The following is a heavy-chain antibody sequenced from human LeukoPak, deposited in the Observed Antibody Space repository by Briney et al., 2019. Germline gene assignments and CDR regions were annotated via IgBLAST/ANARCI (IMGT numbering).Heavy chain of an antibody. CDR1: GGSISSHY. CDR3: ARGLRITGTTFWFDP. CDR2: IYYSGST. V-gene: IGHV4-59*11. Sequence: SETLSLTCTVSGGSISSHYWSWIRQPPGKGLEWIGYIYYSGSTNYNPSLKSRVTISVDTSKNQFSLKLSSVTAADPAVYYCARGLRITGTTFWFDPWGQGTLVTVSS. J-gene: IGHJ5*02. D-gene: IGHD1-7*01.